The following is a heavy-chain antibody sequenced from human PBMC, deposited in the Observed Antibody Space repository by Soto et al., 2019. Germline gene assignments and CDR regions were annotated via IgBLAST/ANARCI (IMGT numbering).Heavy chain of an antibody. J-gene: IGHJ6*02. CDR1: GGTFSSYA. V-gene: IGHV1-69*06. CDR3: AIHYDFWSGYTQYYYYYGMDV. Sequence: SVKVSCKASGGTFSSYAISWVRQAPGQGLEWMGGIIPIFGTANYAQKFQGRVTITADKSTSTAYMELSSLRSEDTAVYYCAIHYDFWSGYTQYYYYYGMDVWGQGTTVPVSS. D-gene: IGHD3-3*01. CDR2: IIPIFGTA.